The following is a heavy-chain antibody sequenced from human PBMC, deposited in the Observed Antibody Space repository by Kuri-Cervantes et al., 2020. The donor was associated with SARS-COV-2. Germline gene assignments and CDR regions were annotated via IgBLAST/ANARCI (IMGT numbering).Heavy chain of an antibody. D-gene: IGHD3-10*01. J-gene: IGHJ4*02. Sequence: GSLRLSCAVYGGSFSSYYWTWIRQPPGKGLEWIGEINHSGSTNYNPSLKSRVTISVDTSKNQFSLKVSSVTAADTAVYYCASSLISSGSYYNVYWGQGTLVTVSS. V-gene: IGHV4-34*01. CDR3: ASSLISSGSYYNVY. CDR1: GGSFSSYY. CDR2: INHSGST.